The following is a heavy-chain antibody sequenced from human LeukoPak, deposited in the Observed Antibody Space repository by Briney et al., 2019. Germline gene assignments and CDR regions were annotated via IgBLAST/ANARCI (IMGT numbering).Heavy chain of an antibody. D-gene: IGHD1-26*01. J-gene: IGHJ1*01. CDR2: IIPIFGTA. Sequence: ASVKVSCKASGYIFTSYGINWVRQAPGQGLEWMGGIIPIFGTANYAQKFQGRVTITADKSTSTAYMELSSLRSEDTAVYYCARDGYSGSYYARYFQHWGQGTLVTVSS. CDR1: GYIFTSYG. V-gene: IGHV1-69*06. CDR3: ARDGYSGSYYARYFQH.